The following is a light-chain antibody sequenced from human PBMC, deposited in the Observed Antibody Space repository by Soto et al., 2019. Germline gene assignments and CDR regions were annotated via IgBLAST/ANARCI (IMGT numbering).Light chain of an antibody. J-gene: IGKJ1*01. CDR3: QQYDSVLGT. CDR2: GAS. V-gene: IGKV3-20*01. Sequence: EVVLTQSPGTLSLCPGERATLSCRASQSVSSSYLAWYQQKPGQAPRLLIYGASSRATGIPDRFSGSGSGTDFTLTISRLEPEDFATYYCQQYDSVLGTFGPGTKADIK. CDR1: QSVSSSY.